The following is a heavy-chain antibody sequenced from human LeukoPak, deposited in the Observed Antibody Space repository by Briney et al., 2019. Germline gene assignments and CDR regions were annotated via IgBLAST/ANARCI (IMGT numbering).Heavy chain of an antibody. CDR1: GGSFSGYY. V-gene: IGHV4-34*01. CDR2: INHSGST. Sequence: PSETLSLTCAVYGGSFSGYYWSWIRQPPGKGLEWIGEINHSGSTNYNPSLKSRVTISVDTSKNQFSLKLSSVTAADTAVYYCARVDILTGYEVSYYFDYWGQGTLVTVSS. CDR3: ARVDILTGYEVSYYFDY. J-gene: IGHJ4*02. D-gene: IGHD3-9*01.